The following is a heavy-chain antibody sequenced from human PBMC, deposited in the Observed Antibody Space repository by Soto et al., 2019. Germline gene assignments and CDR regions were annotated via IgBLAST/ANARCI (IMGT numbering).Heavy chain of an antibody. CDR3: ARGEQYSGRIFDY. D-gene: IGHD1-26*01. V-gene: IGHV6-1*01. CDR1: GDSVSSNSAG. CDR2: TYYRSRWYY. Sequence: SQTLSLTCAITGDSVSSNSAGWSWVRQSPSRGLEWLGRTYYRSRWYYEYAVSVRGRITINPDTSKNQYSLQLNSVTPEDTAVYFCARGEQYSGRIFDYWGQGTLVTVSS. J-gene: IGHJ4*01.